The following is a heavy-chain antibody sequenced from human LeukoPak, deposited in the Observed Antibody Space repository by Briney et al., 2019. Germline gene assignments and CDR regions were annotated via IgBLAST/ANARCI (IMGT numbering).Heavy chain of an antibody. V-gene: IGHV3-7*01. CDR1: GFTFSNYW. CDR2: IKQDGTEK. Sequence: GGSLRLSCAASGFTFSNYWMTWVRQAPGRGLEWVANIKQDGTEKYYVDSVKGRFTISRDNAENSLYLQMNSLRAEDTAVYYCTRDTGCPGGTCYSFYDYWGQGTLVTVSS. J-gene: IGHJ4*02. CDR3: TRDTGCPGGTCYSFYDY. D-gene: IGHD2-15*01.